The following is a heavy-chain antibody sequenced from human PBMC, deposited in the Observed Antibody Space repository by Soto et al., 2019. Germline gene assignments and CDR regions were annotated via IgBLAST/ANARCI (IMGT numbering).Heavy chain of an antibody. Sequence: ASVKLSCKASGYTFTRDGISWVRQAPGQGLEWMGWISAYNGNTNYAQKLQGRVTMTTDTSTSTAYMELRSLRSDDTAVYYCASTSYGDYVLDYWGQGTLVTVSS. CDR2: ISAYNGNT. CDR3: ASTSYGDYVLDY. CDR1: GYTFTRDG. V-gene: IGHV1-18*01. J-gene: IGHJ4*02. D-gene: IGHD4-17*01.